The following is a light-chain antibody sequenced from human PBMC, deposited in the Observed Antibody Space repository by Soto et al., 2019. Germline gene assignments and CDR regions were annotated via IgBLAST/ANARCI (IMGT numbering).Light chain of an antibody. Sequence: QSVLTQPPSVSGAPGQRVTISCTGNSSNIGAGFAVHWYQQLPRTAPKLLIYDDTNRPSGVPDRFSGSKSGTSASLAITGLQAEDEADYYCSSKRDSSTLVVFGTGTKVTVL. V-gene: IGLV1-40*01. CDR3: SSKRDSSTLVV. CDR1: SSNIGAGFA. J-gene: IGLJ1*01. CDR2: DDT.